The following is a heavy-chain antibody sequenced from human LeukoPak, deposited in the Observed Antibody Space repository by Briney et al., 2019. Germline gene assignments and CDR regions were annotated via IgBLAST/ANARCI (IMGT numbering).Heavy chain of an antibody. D-gene: IGHD5-18*01. J-gene: IGHJ5*02. CDR3: ARGGAPGYSYGSQFDP. V-gene: IGHV4-34*01. Sequence: SETLSLTCAVYGGSFSVYYWSWIRQPPGKGLEWIGQINHSGSTNYNPSLTSRVTISVDTSKNQFSLKLSSVTAADTAVYYCARGGAPGYSYGSQFDPWGQGTLVTVSS. CDR1: GGSFSVYY. CDR2: INHSGST.